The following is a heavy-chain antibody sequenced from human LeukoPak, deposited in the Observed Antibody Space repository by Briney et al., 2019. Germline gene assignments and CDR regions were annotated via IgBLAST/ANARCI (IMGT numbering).Heavy chain of an antibody. V-gene: IGHV4-34*01. D-gene: IGHD1-14*01. Sequence: SETLSLTCAVHGGSFSGYYWSWIRQPPGKGLEWIGEINHSGSTNYNPSLKSRVTISVDTSKNQFSLKLSSVTAADTAVYYCARGRRYTKDWGQGTLVTVSS. J-gene: IGHJ4*02. CDR2: INHSGST. CDR1: GGSFSGYY. CDR3: ARGRRYTKD.